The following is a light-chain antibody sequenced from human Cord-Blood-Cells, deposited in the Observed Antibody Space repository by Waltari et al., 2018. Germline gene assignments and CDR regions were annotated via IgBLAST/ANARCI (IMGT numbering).Light chain of an antibody. CDR1: QSISSY. CDR2: AAS. J-gene: IGKJ2*01. Sequence: DIQMTQSPSSLSASVGDRVTITCRASQSISSYLNWYQQKPGKAPKLLIYAASSLQSGVPSRFSGSGAGTDFTLTISSLQPEDFATYYCQQSYRTLDTFGQGTKLEIK. CDR3: QQSYRTLDT. V-gene: IGKV1-39*01.